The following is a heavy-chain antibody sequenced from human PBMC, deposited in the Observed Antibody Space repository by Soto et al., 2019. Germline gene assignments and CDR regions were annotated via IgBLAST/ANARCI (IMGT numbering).Heavy chain of an antibody. J-gene: IGHJ6*02. CDR3: ARVGWELPNPGAYYYYGMDV. CDR1: GGTFSSYA. D-gene: IGHD1-26*01. CDR2: IIPIFGTA. V-gene: IGHV1-69*13. Sequence: SVKVSCKASGGTFSSYAISWVRQAPGQGLEWMGGIIPIFGTANYAQKFQGRVTITADESTSTAYMELSSLRSEDTAVYYCARVGWELPNPGAYYYYGMDVWGQGTTVTVSS.